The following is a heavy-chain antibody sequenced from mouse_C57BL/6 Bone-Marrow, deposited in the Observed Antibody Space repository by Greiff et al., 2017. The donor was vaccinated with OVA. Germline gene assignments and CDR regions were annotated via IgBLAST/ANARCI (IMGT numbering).Heavy chain of an antibody. CDR3: ARYDGYPWYIDV. CDR1: GYTFTNYW. Sequence: QVQLQQSGAELVRPGTSVKMSCKASGYTFTNYWIGWAKQRPGHGLEWIGDIYPGGGYTNYNEKFKGKATLTADKSSSTAYMQFSSLTSEDSAIYDGARYDGYPWYIDVWGTGTTVTVSS. V-gene: IGHV1-63*01. CDR2: IYPGGGYT. D-gene: IGHD2-3*01. J-gene: IGHJ1*03.